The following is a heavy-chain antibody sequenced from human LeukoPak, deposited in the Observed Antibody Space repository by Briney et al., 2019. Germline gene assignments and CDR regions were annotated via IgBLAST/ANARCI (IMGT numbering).Heavy chain of an antibody. CDR3: AKDVGSAWAFDS. D-gene: IGHD6-19*01. CDR1: GFTFSSYG. J-gene: IGHJ4*02. V-gene: IGHV3-23*01. Sequence: GGSLRLSCAASGFTFSSYGMSWVRQAPGKGLEWVSAISGSGGSTYYADSVKGRFTISRDNSKNTLYLQMNSLRAEDTAVYYCAKDVGSAWAFDSWGQETLVTVSS. CDR2: ISGSGGST.